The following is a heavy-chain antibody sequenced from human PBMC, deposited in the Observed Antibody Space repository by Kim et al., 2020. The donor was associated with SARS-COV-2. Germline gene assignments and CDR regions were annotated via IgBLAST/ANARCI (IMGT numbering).Heavy chain of an antibody. D-gene: IGHD2-15*01. CDR3: AGDQLVAFDY. J-gene: IGHJ4*02. V-gene: IGHV1-3*01. Sequence: NTRYSQKFQGIVTLTRDISASTAYVELGSLGSEDTAVYYCAGDQLVAFDYWGQGTLVTVSS. CDR2: NT.